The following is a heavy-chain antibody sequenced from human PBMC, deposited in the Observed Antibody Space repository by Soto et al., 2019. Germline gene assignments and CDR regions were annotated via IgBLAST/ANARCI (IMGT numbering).Heavy chain of an antibody. V-gene: IGHV3-30*04. CDR3: ARDLQAGTDNVNWFAP. J-gene: IGHJ5*02. D-gene: IGHD1-1*01. CDR2: IAYDGSNR. Sequence: QVQLVESGGGVVQPGRSLRLSCAASGFSISRSAMHWVRQAPGKGLEWVAVIAYDGSNRWYADSAKGRFTISRDNSKNTVYVEMSSLRGEDTAVDYGARDLQAGTDNVNWFAPWGQGTLVTVSS. CDR1: GFSISRSA.